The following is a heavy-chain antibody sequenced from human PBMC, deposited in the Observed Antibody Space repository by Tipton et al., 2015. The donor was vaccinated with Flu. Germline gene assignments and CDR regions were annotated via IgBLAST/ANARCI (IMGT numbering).Heavy chain of an antibody. Sequence: TVSGFTFSSYAMSWVRQAPGKGLEWVSAISGSGGSTYYADSVKGRFTISRDNSKNTLYLQMNSLRAEDTAVYYCAKNGEISGYLVYYFDYWGQGTLVTVSS. V-gene: IGHV3-23*01. CDR1: GFTFSSYA. CDR3: AKNGEISGYLVYYFDY. CDR2: ISGSGGST. D-gene: IGHD3-22*01. J-gene: IGHJ4*02.